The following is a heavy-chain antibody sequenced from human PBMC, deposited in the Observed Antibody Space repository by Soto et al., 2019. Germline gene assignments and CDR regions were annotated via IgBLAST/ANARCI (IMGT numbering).Heavy chain of an antibody. Sequence: GGSLRLSCAASGFTFINYNMNWVCQAPGKGPEWLSYISSRSTTIYYADSVKGRFTISRDNAKNSLYLQMNSLRDEDTAVYYCARDCGKGYGMDVWGQGTTVTVSS. CDR2: ISSRSTTI. CDR3: ARDCGKGYGMDV. CDR1: GFTFINYN. J-gene: IGHJ6*02. V-gene: IGHV3-48*02.